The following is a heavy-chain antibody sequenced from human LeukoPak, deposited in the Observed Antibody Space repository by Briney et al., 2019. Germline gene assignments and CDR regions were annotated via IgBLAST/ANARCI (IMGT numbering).Heavy chain of an antibody. D-gene: IGHD6-6*01. J-gene: IGHJ5*02. CDR3: ARYSSSSGWFDP. Sequence: SETLSLTCSVSGGSIRSSDYYWGWIRQPPGKGLEWIGCINYGGTTHYDASLKSRVTIYVDTSKNQFSLKVTSVTAADTAVYYCARYSSSSGWFDPWGQGTLVTVSS. V-gene: IGHV4-39*01. CDR1: GGSIRSSDYY. CDR2: INYGGTT.